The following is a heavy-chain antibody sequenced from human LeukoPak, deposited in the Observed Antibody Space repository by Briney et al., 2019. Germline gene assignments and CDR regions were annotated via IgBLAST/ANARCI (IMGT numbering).Heavy chain of an antibody. J-gene: IGHJ4*02. CDR1: GGSISSSSYY. Sequence: SETLSLTCTVSGGSISSSSYYWGCIRQPPGKGLEWIGSIYYSGSTYYNPSLKSRVTISVDTSKNQFSLKLSSVTAADTPVYYCASQRGYNSRYFDNWGQGTLVTVSS. D-gene: IGHD5-18*01. V-gene: IGHV4-39*01. CDR2: IYYSGST. CDR3: ASQRGYNSRYFDN.